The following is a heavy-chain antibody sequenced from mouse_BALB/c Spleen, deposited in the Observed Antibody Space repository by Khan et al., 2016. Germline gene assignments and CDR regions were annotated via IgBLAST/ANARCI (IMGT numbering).Heavy chain of an antibody. V-gene: IGHV4-1*02. Sequence: EVKLLESGGGLVQPGGSLKLSCAASGFAFSRYWMSWVRQAPGKGLEWIGEINPDSSTINYTPSLKDKFIISRDNATNTLYLQMSKVRSEDTALYYCARFPIIYFDGWGAGTAVTVSS. CDR3: ARFPIIYFDG. D-gene: IGHD1-2*01. CDR1: GFAFSRYW. J-gene: IGHJ1*01. CDR2: INPDSSTI.